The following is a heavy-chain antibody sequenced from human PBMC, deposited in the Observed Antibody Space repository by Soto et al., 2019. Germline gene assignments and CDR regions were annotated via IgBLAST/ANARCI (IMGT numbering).Heavy chain of an antibody. V-gene: IGHV3-21*01. J-gene: IGHJ4*02. CDR3: ARMNGAYSNYFDY. CDR1: GFTFSSYT. Sequence: EVQLVESGGGLVKSGGSLRLSCAASGFTFSSYTMNWVRQAPGKGLEWVSSISGSTSYIYYADSVKGRFTISRDNAKNSVYLQMNSLRAEDTAVYYGARMNGAYSNYFDYWGQGTRVTASS. D-gene: IGHD4-4*01. CDR2: ISGSTSYI.